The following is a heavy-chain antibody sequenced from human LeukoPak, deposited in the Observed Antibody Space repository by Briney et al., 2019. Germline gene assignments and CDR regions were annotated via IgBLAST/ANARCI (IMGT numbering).Heavy chain of an antibody. CDR3: AREYGYNTAHFDY. CDR2: INMDGSIT. D-gene: IGHD5-24*01. Sequence: GGSLRLSCAASGFTFSSNSMNWVRQAPGKGLVWVSRINMDGSITSYADSVKGRFIISRDNAKSTLYLQMNSLRAESTAVYYCAREYGYNTAHFDYWGQGTLVTVSS. J-gene: IGHJ4*02. CDR1: GFTFSSNS. V-gene: IGHV3-74*01.